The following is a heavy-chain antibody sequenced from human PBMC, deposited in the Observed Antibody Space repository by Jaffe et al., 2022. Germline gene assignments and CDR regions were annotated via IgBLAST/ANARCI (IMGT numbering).Heavy chain of an antibody. D-gene: IGHD3-9*01. J-gene: IGHJ4*02. CDR2: IYHSGST. V-gene: IGHV4-38-2*01. CDR3: ASQNLYDILY. Sequence: QVQLQESGPGLVKPSETLSLTCAVSGYSISSGYYWGWIRQPPGKGLEWIGSIYHSGSTYYNPSLKSRVTISVDTSKNQFSLKLSSVTAADTAVYYCASQNLYDILYWGQGTLVTVSS. CDR1: GYSISSGYY.